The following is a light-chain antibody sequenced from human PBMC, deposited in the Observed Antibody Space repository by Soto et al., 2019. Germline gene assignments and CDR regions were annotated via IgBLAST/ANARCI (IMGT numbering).Light chain of an antibody. CDR3: SSYAGSNNLV. Sequence: QSALTQPPSASGSPGQSVTISCTGTSSDVGGYNYVSWYQQHPGKAPKLMIYDVSKRPSGVPDRFSGSKSGNTASLTVSGLQAEDEAVYYCSSYAGSNNLVFGGGTKLTVL. CDR1: SSDVGGYNY. CDR2: DVS. V-gene: IGLV2-8*01. J-gene: IGLJ3*02.